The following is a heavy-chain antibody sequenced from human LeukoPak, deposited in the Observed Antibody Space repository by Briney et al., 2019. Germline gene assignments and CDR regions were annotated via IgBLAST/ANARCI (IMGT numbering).Heavy chain of an antibody. J-gene: IGHJ6*03. CDR3: ARDRVTGYYYYYYYMDV. D-gene: IGHD3-9*01. CDR1: GYTFTSYD. V-gene: IGHV1-8*02. Sequence: GASVKVSCKASGYTFTSYDINWVRQATGQGLEWMGWMNPNSGNTGYAQKFQGRVTMTRDMSTSTVYMELSSLRSEDTAVYYCARDRVTGYYYYYYYMDVWGKGTTVTVSS. CDR2: MNPNSGNT.